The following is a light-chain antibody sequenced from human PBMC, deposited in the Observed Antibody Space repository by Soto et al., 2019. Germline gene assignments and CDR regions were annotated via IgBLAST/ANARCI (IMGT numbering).Light chain of an antibody. Sequence: QAVVTQPPSVSGAPGQRVIISCTGSSSNIGAGYHVHWYQHLPGTAPKLLIYANNNRPSGVPDRFSGSKSGTSASLAITGLQAEDEAEYYCQSYDSSLSGGVFGGGTKLTVL. J-gene: IGLJ3*02. CDR2: ANN. CDR1: SSNIGAGYH. V-gene: IGLV1-40*01. CDR3: QSYDSSLSGGV.